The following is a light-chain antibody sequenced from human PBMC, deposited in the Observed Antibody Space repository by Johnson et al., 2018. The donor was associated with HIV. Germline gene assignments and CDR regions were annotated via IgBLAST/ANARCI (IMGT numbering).Light chain of an antibody. CDR3: GTWDKSLSTCAD. Sequence: QSVLTQPPSVSAAPGQKVTIPCSGSSSNIGNNYVSWYQQLLGTAPKLLMYENNKRPSGIPDRFSGSKSGTSATLGITGLQTGDEAGYYCGTWDKSLSTCADFGTRTKVTFL. CDR2: ENN. J-gene: IGLJ1*01. V-gene: IGLV1-51*02. CDR1: SSNIGNNY.